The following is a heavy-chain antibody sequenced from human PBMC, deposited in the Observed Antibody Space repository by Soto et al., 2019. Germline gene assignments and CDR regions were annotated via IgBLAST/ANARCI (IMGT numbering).Heavy chain of an antibody. D-gene: IGHD5-12*01. J-gene: IGHJ4*02. Sequence: GESLKISCKASGYSFGRYWIGWVRQMPGKGLEWVGIIYPDDSDIRSSPSFQGQVTLSADKSISTAFLQWSSLKASDTAIYYCARRYSNFQLGQNYFDYWGQGTLVTVST. V-gene: IGHV5-51*01. CDR1: GYSFGRYW. CDR2: IYPDDSDI. CDR3: ARRYSNFQLGQNYFDY.